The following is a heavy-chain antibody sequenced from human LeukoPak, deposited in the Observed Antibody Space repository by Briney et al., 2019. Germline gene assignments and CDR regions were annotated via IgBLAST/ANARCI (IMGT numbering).Heavy chain of an antibody. D-gene: IGHD6-19*01. CDR1: GFSLSTSGVG. CDR3: ANRRGTSAWSEGYFDY. V-gene: IGHV2-5*01. CDR2: IYWSDDK. J-gene: IGHJ4*02. Sequence: SGPTLVNPTQTLTLTCTFSGFSLSTSGVGVGWIRQPPGKAPEWLALIYWSDDKRYSPSLKSRLTITKDTSNNQVVLTMTNVDPLDTATYYCANRRGTSAWSEGYFDYWGQGTLVTVSS.